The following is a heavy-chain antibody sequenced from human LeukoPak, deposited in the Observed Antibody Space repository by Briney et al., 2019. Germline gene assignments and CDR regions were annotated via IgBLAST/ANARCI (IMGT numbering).Heavy chain of an antibody. V-gene: IGHV3-64D*06. Sequence: PGGSLRLSCSVSGLTFSSYAMQWVRQAPGKGLEYVSAISSNGGSTYYADSVKGRFTISRDNSKNTLYLQMSRLRAEDTAVYYCVKGGYYYDSSGYVDYWGQGTLVTVSS. CDR1: GLTFSSYA. CDR2: ISSNGGST. D-gene: IGHD3-22*01. J-gene: IGHJ4*02. CDR3: VKGGYYYDSSGYVDY.